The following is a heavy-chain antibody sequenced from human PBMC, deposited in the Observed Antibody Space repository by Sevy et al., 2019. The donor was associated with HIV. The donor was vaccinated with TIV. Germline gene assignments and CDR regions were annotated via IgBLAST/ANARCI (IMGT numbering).Heavy chain of an antibody. V-gene: IGHV3-66*01. J-gene: IGHJ4*02. D-gene: IGHD2-2*01. Sequence: GGXLRLSCAASGFXVSSNYMXXVRQAPXKGLEWXSIFYINXNTYYSDSVKGRFIISRDTSQNTVFLHMNSLRAEDTAVYYCVREAFCSSATCYRPYWGQGTLVTVSS. CDR1: GFXVSSNY. CDR2: FYINXNT. CDR3: VREAFCSSATCYRPY.